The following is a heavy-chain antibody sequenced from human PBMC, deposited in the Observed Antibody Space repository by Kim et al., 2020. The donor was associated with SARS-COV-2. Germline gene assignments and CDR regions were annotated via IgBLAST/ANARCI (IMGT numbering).Heavy chain of an antibody. CDR1: GGSISSSNYY. V-gene: IGHV4-39*01. D-gene: IGHD1-1*01. J-gene: IGHJ4*02. CDR2: ILYSGNT. Sequence: SETLSLTCAVSGGSISSSNYYWYFSRPARERLQGSRGLILYSGNTSYNPSHSSLVTISVDTSNNQFSLQCSSVTAADTAVYYCAAFNQQLVRLSFDDWGQRRLVIVSS. CDR3: AAFNQQLVRLSFDD.